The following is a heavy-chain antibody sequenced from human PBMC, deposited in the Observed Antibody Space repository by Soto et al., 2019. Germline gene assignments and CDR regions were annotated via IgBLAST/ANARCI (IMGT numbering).Heavy chain of an antibody. CDR3: ARGYGSGSYYNY. Sequence: QVHIEQWGAGLLKPSETLSLTCALYGGSFSGYYWTWVRQPPGKGLEWVGEIERGGSTNSNPSLKSRVTISADTSKNQFSLKLSSVTAADTAVYFCARGYGSGSYYNYWGQGTLVTVSS. V-gene: IGHV4-34*01. CDR2: IERGGST. J-gene: IGHJ4*02. D-gene: IGHD3-10*01. CDR1: GGSFSGYY.